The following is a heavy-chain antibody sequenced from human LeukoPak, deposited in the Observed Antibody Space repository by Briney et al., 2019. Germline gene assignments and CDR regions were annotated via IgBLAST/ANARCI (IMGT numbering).Heavy chain of an antibody. V-gene: IGHV4-30-4*01. J-gene: IGHJ5*01. D-gene: IGHD3-10*01. Sequence: SSETLSLTCTVSGGSISRSDHFRTWIRQPPGKGLEWIGYIYYSGNTYYHPSLKSRITISIDTSKNQFSLKLSSVTSADTAVYYCARATYFYGSGRYQKDNWFDSWGQGTLVTVSS. CDR2: IYYSGNT. CDR3: ARATYFYGSGRYQKDNWFDS. CDR1: GGSISRSDHF.